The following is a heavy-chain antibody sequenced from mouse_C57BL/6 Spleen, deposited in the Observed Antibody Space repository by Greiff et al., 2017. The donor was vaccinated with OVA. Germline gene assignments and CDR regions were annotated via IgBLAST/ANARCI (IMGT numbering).Heavy chain of an antibody. J-gene: IGHJ1*03. CDR3: ATYGSSSSHWYFDV. V-gene: IGHV1-39*01. CDR2: INPNYGTT. Sequence: VQLKESGPELVKPGASVKISCKASGYSFTDYNMNWVKQSNGKSLEWIGVINPNYGTTSYNQKFKGKATLTVDQSSSTAYMQLNSLTSEDSAVYYCATYGSSSSHWYFDVWGTGTTVTVSS. CDR1: GYSFTDYN. D-gene: IGHD1-1*01.